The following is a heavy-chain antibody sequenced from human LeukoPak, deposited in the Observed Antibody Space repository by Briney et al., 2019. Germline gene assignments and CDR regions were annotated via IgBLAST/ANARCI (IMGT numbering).Heavy chain of an antibody. CDR1: GLTFSNYG. CDR3: AEDQQLQPFHY. V-gene: IGHV3-30*02. D-gene: IGHD1-1*01. CDR2: IRYDGGEQ. J-gene: IGHJ4*02. Sequence: TGGSLRLSCAASGLTFSNYGMHWVRQAPGKGLEWVAFIRYDGGEQIYADSVKGRFTISRDNSRDTLYLQMNSLRVEDTAVYFCAEDQQLQPFHYWGRGTLVAVSS.